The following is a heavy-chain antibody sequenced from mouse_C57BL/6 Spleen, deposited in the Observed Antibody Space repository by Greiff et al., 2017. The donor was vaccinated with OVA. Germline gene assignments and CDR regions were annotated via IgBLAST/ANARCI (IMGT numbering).Heavy chain of an antibody. CDR2: ISNGGGST. D-gene: IGHD2-3*01. J-gene: IGHJ4*01. V-gene: IGHV5-12*01. CDR3: ARPDGSYAMDY. CDR1: GFTFSDYY. Sequence: EVKVEESGGGLVQPGGSLKLSCAASGFTFSDYYMYWVRQTPEKRLEWVAYISNGGGSTYYPDTVKGRFTISRDNAKNTLYLQMSRLKSEDTAMYYCARPDGSYAMDYWGQGTSVTVSS.